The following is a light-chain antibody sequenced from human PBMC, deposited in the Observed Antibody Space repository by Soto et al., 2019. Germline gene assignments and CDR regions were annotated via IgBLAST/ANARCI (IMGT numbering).Light chain of an antibody. V-gene: IGKV3-20*01. Sequence: ETVLTQSPGTLSLSPGERATVSCRASQSVGGSSLAWYQQRPGQAPRLLIYDTSKSATGIPVRCSGSGSGTDFTLTIIRLEPLDFAVYYCQKNQNSPRTFGQGTKVDIK. CDR3: QKNQNSPRT. CDR1: QSVGGSS. J-gene: IGKJ1*01. CDR2: DTS.